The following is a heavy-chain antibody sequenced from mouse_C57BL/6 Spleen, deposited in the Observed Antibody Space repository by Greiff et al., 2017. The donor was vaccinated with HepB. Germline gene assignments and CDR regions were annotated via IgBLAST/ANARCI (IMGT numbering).Heavy chain of an antibody. CDR3: ARGRFYYFDY. V-gene: IGHV3-6*01. Sequence: DVHLVESGPGLVKPSQSLSLTCSVTGYSITSGYYWNWIRQFPGNKLEWMGYISYDGSNNYNPSLKNRISITRDTSKNQFFLKLNSVTTEDTATYYCARGRFYYFDYWGQGTTLTVSS. CDR2: ISYDGSN. J-gene: IGHJ2*01. CDR1: GYSITSGYY.